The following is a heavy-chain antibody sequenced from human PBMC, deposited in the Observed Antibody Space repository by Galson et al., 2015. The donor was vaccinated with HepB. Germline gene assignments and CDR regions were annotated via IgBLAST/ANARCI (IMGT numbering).Heavy chain of an antibody. CDR1: GFTFSGSA. Sequence: CLRLSCAASGFTFSGSAMHWVRQASGKGLEWVGRIRSKANSYATAYAASVKGRFTISRDDSKNTAYLQMNSLKTEDTAVYYCTRRYDSSGYFRAPYYFDYRGQGTLVTVSS. V-gene: IGHV3-73*01. J-gene: IGHJ4*02. CDR3: TRRYDSSGYFRAPYYFDY. CDR2: IRSKANSYAT. D-gene: IGHD3-22*01.